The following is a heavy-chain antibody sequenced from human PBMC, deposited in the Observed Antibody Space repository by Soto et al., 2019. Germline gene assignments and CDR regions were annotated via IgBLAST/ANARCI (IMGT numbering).Heavy chain of an antibody. CDR1: GDSVSSSSVT. Sequence: SQTLSLTCAISGDSVSSSSVTWNWIRQSPSRGLEWLGRTYYRSKWYNDYAESVKSRITINPDTSKNQFSLHLNSVTPEDTAVYYCVRQIGNSGLDFGGQGTLVPVSS. J-gene: IGHJ4*02. V-gene: IGHV6-1*01. CDR3: VRQIGNSGLDF. CDR2: TYYRSKWYN. D-gene: IGHD1-26*01.